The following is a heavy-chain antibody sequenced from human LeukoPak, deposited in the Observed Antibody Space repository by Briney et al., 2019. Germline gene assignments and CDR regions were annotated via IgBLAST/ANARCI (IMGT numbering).Heavy chain of an antibody. CDR1: GGTFSSYA. D-gene: IGHD6-6*01. CDR2: IILIFGTA. J-gene: IGHJ6*02. CDR3: ARKGSKYSSSSDYYYGMDV. V-gene: IGHV1-69*13. Sequence: GASVKVSCKASGGTFSSYAISWVRQAPGQGLEWMGGIILIFGTANYAQKFQGRVTITADESTSTAYMELSSLRSEDTAVYYCARKGSKYSSSSDYYYGMDVWGQGTTVTVSS.